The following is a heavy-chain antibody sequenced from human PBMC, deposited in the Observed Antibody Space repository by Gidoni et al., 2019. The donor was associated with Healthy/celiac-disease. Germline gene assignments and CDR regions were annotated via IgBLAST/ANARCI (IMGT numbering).Heavy chain of an antibody. J-gene: IGHJ6*02. CDR3: ARGVPKGMDV. V-gene: IGHV4-34*01. CDR2: INHSGST. D-gene: IGHD2-2*01. Sequence: QVQLQQWGAGLLKPSVTLSFTCAVDGVSFSGYYWSWIRQHPGKGLEWIGEINHSGSTNYNPSLKSRVTISVDTSKTQFSLKLSAGTAADTAVYYCARGVPKGMDVWGQGTTVTVSS. CDR1: GVSFSGYY.